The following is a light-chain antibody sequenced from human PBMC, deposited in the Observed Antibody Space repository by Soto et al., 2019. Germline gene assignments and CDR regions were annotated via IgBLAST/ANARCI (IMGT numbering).Light chain of an antibody. CDR3: QQRSNWRIT. CDR2: DAS. Sequence: EIVITQSPATLSLSPGERATLSCRASQSVSSYLAWYQQKPGQAPRLLIYDASNRATGIPARFSGSGSGTDFTLTISSLAPEDFALYYCQQRSNWRITFGQGTRLEIK. J-gene: IGKJ5*01. CDR1: QSVSSY. V-gene: IGKV3-11*01.